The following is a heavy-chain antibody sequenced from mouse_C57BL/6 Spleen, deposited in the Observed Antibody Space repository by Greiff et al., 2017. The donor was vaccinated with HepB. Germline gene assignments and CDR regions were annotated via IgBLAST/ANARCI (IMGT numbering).Heavy chain of an antibody. CDR2: FHPYNDDT. J-gene: IGHJ1*03. D-gene: IGHD1-1*01. Sequence: VKLQQSGAELVKPGASVKMSCKASGYTFTTYPIEWMKQNHGKSLEWIGNFHPYNDDTKYNEKFKGKATLTVEKSSSTVYLELSRLTSDDSAVYYCARGGLSGSRDWYFDVWGTGTTVTVSS. CDR3: ARGGLSGSRDWYFDV. CDR1: GYTFTTYP. V-gene: IGHV1-47*01.